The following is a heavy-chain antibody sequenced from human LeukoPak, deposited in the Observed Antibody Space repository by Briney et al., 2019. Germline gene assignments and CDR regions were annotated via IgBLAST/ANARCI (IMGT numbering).Heavy chain of an antibody. J-gene: IGHJ5*02. CDR3: AREPMVRDFNWFDP. V-gene: IGHV1-2*06. CDR2: INPNSGGT. Sequence: GASVKVSCKASGYTFTGYYIHWVRQAPGQGLEWMGRINPNSGGTNYAQKFQGRVTMTRDTSISTAYMELNRLTSDDTAVYYCAREPMVRDFNWFDPWGRGTLVTVSS. D-gene: IGHD3-10*01. CDR1: GYTFTGYY.